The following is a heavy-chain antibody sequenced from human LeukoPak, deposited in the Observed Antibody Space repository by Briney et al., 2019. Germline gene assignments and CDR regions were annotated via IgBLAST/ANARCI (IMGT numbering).Heavy chain of an antibody. D-gene: IGHD6-19*01. CDR1: GFTFSSYS. Sequence: GGSLRLSCAASGFTFSSYSMNWVRQAPGKGLEWVAIISYEGTKKFYADTVKGRFSISRDNSKNTLYLQMNSLTTEDTAVYSCAKDVAGGNYDYFYMDVWGIGTTVSVSS. CDR2: ISYEGTKK. J-gene: IGHJ6*03. CDR3: AKDVAGGNYDYFYMDV. V-gene: IGHV3-30*18.